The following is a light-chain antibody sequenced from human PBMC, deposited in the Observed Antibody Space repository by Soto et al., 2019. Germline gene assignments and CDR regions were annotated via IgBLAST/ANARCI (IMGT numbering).Light chain of an antibody. CDR1: QSLLHNNGYNY. CDR3: MQALQAPLYT. Sequence: DIVMTQSPLSLPVSPGEPASISCRSSQSLLHNNGYNYLDWYLQKPGQSPQLLIYLGSNRASGVPYRFSGSGSGADFTLKISRVEAEDVGVYYCMQALQAPLYTFGQGTKLEIK. V-gene: IGKV2-28*01. J-gene: IGKJ2*01. CDR2: LGS.